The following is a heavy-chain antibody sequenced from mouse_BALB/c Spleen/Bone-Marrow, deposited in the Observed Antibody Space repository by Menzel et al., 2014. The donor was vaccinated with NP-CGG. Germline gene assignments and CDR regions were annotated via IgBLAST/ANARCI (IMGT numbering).Heavy chain of an antibody. Sequence: EVKVEESGPELVKPGASVKISCKASGYTFTDYNMHWVKQSHGKSLEWIGYIYPYNGGPGHNQKYKSKAALTVDNSSSTAYMELRSLTSEDSAVYYCARLGRDYWGQGTTLTVSS. V-gene: IGHV1S29*02. J-gene: IGHJ2*01. CDR1: GYTFTDYN. CDR3: ARLGRDY. D-gene: IGHD4-1*01. CDR2: IYPYNGGP.